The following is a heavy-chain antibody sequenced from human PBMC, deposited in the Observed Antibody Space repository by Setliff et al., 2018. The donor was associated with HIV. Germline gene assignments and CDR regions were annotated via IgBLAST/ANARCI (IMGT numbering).Heavy chain of an antibody. CDR2: IYHSGTT. CDR1: GGSISNYYW. V-gene: IGHV4-4*02. CDR3: ARGRQIGIEGAGAFDI. Sequence: PSETLSLTCIVSGGSISNYYWWTWVRQPPGKGLEWIGEIYHSGTTDYKPSLKSRVTMSLDQAKKQLSLRLSYVTAADTAVYYCARGRQIGIEGAGAFDIWGPETVVTV. D-gene: IGHD1-26*01. J-gene: IGHJ3*02.